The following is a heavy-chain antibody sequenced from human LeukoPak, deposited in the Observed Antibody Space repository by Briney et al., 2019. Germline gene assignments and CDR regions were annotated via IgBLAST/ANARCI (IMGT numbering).Heavy chain of an antibody. V-gene: IGHV1-2*02. J-gene: IGHJ4*02. Sequence: GASVKVSCKASGYTFTGHYMHWVRQAPGQGLEWMGWINPNSGGTNYAQMFQGRVTMTRDTSISTAYMELSRLRSDDTAVYYCARDGGGNVVGYYFDYWGQGNLVTVSS. D-gene: IGHD4-23*01. CDR1: GYTFTGHY. CDR2: INPNSGGT. CDR3: ARDGGGNVVGYYFDY.